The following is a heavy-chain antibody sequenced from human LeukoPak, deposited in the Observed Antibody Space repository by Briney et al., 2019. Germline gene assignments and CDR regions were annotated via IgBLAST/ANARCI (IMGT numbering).Heavy chain of an antibody. Sequence: GGSLRLSCAASGFTFTNYWMSWDRKAPGKGLEWVANINQDGSEKTYVDSVKGRFTISRDNAKNSLYLQMNSLRAEDTAVYYCARDQDYSNHMDVWGKGTTVTVSS. V-gene: IGHV3-7*01. CDR1: GFTFTNYW. CDR3: ARDQDYSNHMDV. CDR2: INQDGSEK. J-gene: IGHJ6*03. D-gene: IGHD4-11*01.